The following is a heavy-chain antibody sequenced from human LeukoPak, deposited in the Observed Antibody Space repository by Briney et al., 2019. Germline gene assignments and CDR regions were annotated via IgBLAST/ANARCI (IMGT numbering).Heavy chain of an antibody. D-gene: IGHD5-12*01. CDR3: ARDRDLRGYDRLNYYYYGMDV. Sequence: ASVKVSCKASGGTFSSYAISWVRQAPGQGLEWMGIINPSGGSTSYAPKFQGRVTMTRDTSTSTVYMELSSLRSEDTAVYYCARDRDLRGYDRLNYYYYGMDVWGQGTTVTVSS. V-gene: IGHV1-46*01. CDR1: GGTFSSYA. CDR2: INPSGGST. J-gene: IGHJ6*02.